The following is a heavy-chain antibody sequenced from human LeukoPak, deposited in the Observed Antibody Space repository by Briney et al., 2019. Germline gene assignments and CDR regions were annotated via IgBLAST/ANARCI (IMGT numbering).Heavy chain of an antibody. CDR1: GGSISSYY. CDR3: ARGTAKGYGLYYFDY. Sequence: KTSETLSLTCTVSGGSISSYYWSWIRQPAGKGLEWIGRIYTSGSTNYNPPLKSRVTMSVDTSKNQFSLKLSSVTAADTAVYYCARGTAKGYGLYYFDYWGQGTLVTVSS. J-gene: IGHJ4*02. V-gene: IGHV4-4*07. CDR2: IYTSGST. D-gene: IGHD4-17*01.